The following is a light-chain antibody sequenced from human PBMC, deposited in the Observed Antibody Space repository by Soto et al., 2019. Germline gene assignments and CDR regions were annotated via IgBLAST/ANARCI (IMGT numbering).Light chain of an antibody. CDR1: QDISNY. Sequence: DIQMTQSPSSLSASVGDRVTFTCQASQDISNYLNWYQQKPGKAPKLLIYDASNLKTGVPSRFRGRGSGTDVTFTISRLQPEDIATYYCQQYDNVPITFGQGTRLDMK. V-gene: IGKV1-33*01. J-gene: IGKJ5*01. CDR2: DAS. CDR3: QQYDNVPIT.